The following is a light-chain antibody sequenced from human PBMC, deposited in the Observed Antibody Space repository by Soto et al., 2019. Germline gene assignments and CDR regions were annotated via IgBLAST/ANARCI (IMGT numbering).Light chain of an antibody. J-gene: IGKJ1*01. CDR3: QQYVGWT. Sequence: EIVLTQSPGTPSVSPGERATLSCRASQTISSDYLAWYQQKPGQAPSLLIYGTSSRATGIPDRFSGSGSGTDFTLTISRLEPEDSAIYYCQQYVGWTFGQGTKVEIK. V-gene: IGKV3-20*01. CDR2: GTS. CDR1: QTISSDY.